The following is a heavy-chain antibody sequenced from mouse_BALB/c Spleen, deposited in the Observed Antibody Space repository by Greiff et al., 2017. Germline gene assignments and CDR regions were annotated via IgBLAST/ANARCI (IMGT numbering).Heavy chain of an antibody. CDR1: GFSLTGYG. Sequence: VKVVESGPGLVAPSQSLSITCTVSGFSLTGYGVNWVRQPPGKGLEWLGMIWGDGSTDYNSALKSRLSISKDNSKSQVFLKMNSLQTDDTARYYGARGMPTMITTIAMDYWGQGTSVTVSS. CDR3: ARGMPTMITTIAMDY. V-gene: IGHV2-6-7*01. J-gene: IGHJ4*01. D-gene: IGHD2-4*01. CDR2: IWGDGST.